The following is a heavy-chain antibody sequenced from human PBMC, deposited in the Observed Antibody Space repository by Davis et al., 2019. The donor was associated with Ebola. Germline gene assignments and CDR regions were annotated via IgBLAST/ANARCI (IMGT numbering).Heavy chain of an antibody. CDR2: ISSGGGAP. CDR3: AKESQSRSGYDFDY. J-gene: IGHJ4*02. D-gene: IGHD5-12*01. Sequence: GSLKISCAASGFTFTSYAMSWVRQAPGKGLEWVSDISSGGGAPYYADSVKGRFTTFRDNPKNTLYLQMNSLRADDTAVYYCAKESQSRSGYDFDYWGQGTLVTVSS. V-gene: IGHV3-23*01. CDR1: GFTFTSYA.